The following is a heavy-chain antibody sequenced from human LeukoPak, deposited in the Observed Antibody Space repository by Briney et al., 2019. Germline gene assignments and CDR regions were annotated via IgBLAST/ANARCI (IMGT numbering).Heavy chain of an antibody. CDR2: INPNSGGT. D-gene: IGHD3-16*02. CDR3: ARAGEGLRLGELSLGGYYFDY. J-gene: IGHJ4*02. CDR1: GYTFTGYY. V-gene: IGHV1-2*02. Sequence: GASVKVSCKASGYTFTGYYMHWVRQAPRQGLEWMGWINPNSGGTNYTQKFQGRVTMTRDTSISTAYMELSRLGSDDTAVYYCARAGEGLRLGELSLGGYYFDYWGQGTLVTVSS.